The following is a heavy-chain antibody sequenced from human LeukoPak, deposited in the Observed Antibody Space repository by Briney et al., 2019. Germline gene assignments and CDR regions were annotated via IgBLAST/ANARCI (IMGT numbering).Heavy chain of an antibody. J-gene: IGHJ4*02. V-gene: IGHV1-8*03. CDR1: GYTFTSYD. CDR3: ARTLPGGVVDY. Sequence: ASVKVSCKASGYTFTSYDINWVRQATGQGLEWMGWMNPNSANTGYAQKFQGRVTISRDTSKSTAYMELSSLRSGDTAVYYCARTLPGGVVDYWGQGTLVTVPS. D-gene: IGHD1-14*01. CDR2: MNPNSANT.